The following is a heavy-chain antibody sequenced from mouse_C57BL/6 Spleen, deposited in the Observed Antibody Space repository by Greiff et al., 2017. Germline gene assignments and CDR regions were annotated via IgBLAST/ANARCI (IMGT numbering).Heavy chain of an antibody. J-gene: IGHJ2*01. CDR1: GFTFSSYG. CDR3: ARQGYGNYFDY. V-gene: IGHV5-6*01. CDR2: ISSGGSYT. D-gene: IGHD2-10*02. Sequence: DVHLVESGGDLVKPGGSLKLSCAASGFTFSSYGMSWVRQTPDKRLEWVATISSGGSYTSYPDSVKGRFTISRDNAKNTLYLQMSSLKSEDTAMYYCARQGYGNYFDYWGQGTTLTVSS.